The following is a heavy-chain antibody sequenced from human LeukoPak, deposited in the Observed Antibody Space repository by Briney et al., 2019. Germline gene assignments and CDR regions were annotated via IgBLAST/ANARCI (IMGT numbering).Heavy chain of an antibody. D-gene: IGHD2-15*01. CDR3: ARLLAGCPGGRCRAHFDY. CDR2: IYYGGST. V-gene: IGHV4-59*01. J-gene: IGHJ4*02. CDR1: GDSINSNY. Sequence: SGTLSLTCSVSGDSINSNYWSWMRQPPGKGLEWIGYIYYGGSTNYNPSLKSRVSMSVDTSKNQFSLNLSSVTAADTAVYHCARLLAGCPGGRCRAHFDYWGQGTLVTVSS.